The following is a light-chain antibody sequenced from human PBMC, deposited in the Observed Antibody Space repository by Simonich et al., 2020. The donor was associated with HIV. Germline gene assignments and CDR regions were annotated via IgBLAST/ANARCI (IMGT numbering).Light chain of an antibody. Sequence: QSALTQPASVSGSPGQSITISCTGTSSDVGAYNYVSWYQQHPAKAPKLMIYDVTKRPSGVSNRFSGSKSGNTASLTISGLQADDEADYYCSSYTSSSTWVFGGGTKLTVL. CDR3: SSYTSSSTWV. J-gene: IGLJ3*02. V-gene: IGLV2-14*01. CDR1: SSDVGAYNY. CDR2: DVT.